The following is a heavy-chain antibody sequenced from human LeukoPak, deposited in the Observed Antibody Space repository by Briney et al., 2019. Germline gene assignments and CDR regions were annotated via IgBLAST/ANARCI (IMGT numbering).Heavy chain of an antibody. D-gene: IGHD2-15*01. CDR2: ISGSGGST. V-gene: IGHV3-23*01. CDR3: AKYCSGGSCYGPEYFQH. J-gene: IGHJ1*01. Sequence: GGSLRLSCAASGFTFSSNVMSWVRQAPGKGLEWVSAISGSGGSTYYADSVKGRFTISRDNSKNALYLQMNSLRAEDTAVYYCAKYCSGGSCYGPEYFQHWGQGTLVTVSS. CDR1: GFTFSSNV.